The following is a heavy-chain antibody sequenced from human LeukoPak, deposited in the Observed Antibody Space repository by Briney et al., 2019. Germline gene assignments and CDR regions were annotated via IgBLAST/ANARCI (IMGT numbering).Heavy chain of an antibody. Sequence: GASVKVSCKASGYTFTSYAMRWVRQAPGQRLEWMGWINAGNGNTKYSQKFQGRVTITRDTSASTAYMELSSLRSEDTAVYYCARGYGDYSDYFDYWGQGTLVTVSS. J-gene: IGHJ4*02. CDR3: ARGYGDYSDYFDY. CDR2: INAGNGNT. CDR1: GYTFTSYA. V-gene: IGHV1-3*01. D-gene: IGHD4-17*01.